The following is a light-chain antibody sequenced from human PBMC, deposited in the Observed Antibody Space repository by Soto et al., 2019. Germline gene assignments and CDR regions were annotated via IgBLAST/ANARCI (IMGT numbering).Light chain of an antibody. Sequence: QAVVTQPPSASGSLGQSVTISCTGTSSDVGGYNYVSWYQQHPGKAPKLMISEVSKRPSGVPDRFSGSKSGNAASLTVSGLQAEDAADYHCSSYAGNNMYVFGAGTTLTVL. J-gene: IGLJ1*01. CDR2: EVS. V-gene: IGLV2-8*01. CDR3: SSYAGNNMYV. CDR1: SSDVGGYNY.